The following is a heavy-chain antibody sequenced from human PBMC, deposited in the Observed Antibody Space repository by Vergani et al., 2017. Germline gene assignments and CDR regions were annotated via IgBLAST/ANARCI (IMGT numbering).Heavy chain of an antibody. CDR2: IHHSGST. CDR1: GYSVSSGKW. Sequence: QVQLQESGPGLVKPPGTLSLTCAVFGYSVSSGKWWSWVRQPPGKGLEWIGEIHHSGSTNYNPSLKSRVTISIDKSKNQFSLKLTSVTAADTAIYYCAGPSIGSYLDQKAFDIWGQGTVVTVSS. D-gene: IGHD2-15*01. J-gene: IGHJ3*02. CDR3: AGPSIGSYLDQKAFDI. V-gene: IGHV4-4*03.